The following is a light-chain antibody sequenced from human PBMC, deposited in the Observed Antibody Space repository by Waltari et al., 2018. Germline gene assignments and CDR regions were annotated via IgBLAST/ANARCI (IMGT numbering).Light chain of an antibody. V-gene: IGLV1-40*01. Sequence: SVLTQPPSAPAAPGRRVPISPTRSASNIGAGFGVHWYQQFPGTAPKPLIYGFTKRPSGIPERFSGSHSGTLASLAITGLHAEDEADYYCQSYDFSMSGLFGGGTKLTVL. J-gene: IGLJ3*02. CDR3: QSYDFSMSGL. CDR2: GFT. CDR1: ASNIGAGFG.